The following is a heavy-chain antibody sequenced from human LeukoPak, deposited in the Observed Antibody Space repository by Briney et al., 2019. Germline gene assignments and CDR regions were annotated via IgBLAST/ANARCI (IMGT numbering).Heavy chain of an antibody. Sequence: GGSLRLSCAASGFTFSSYMMNWVRQAPGKGLEWVSCISSSSSYISYADSVKGRFTISRDNAKNSLYLQMNSLRAEDTAVYYCERNGVGVAGTVDYWGQGALVTVSS. CDR2: ISSSSSYI. CDR3: ERNGVGVAGTVDY. D-gene: IGHD6-19*01. J-gene: IGHJ4*02. CDR1: GFTFSSYM. V-gene: IGHV3-21*06.